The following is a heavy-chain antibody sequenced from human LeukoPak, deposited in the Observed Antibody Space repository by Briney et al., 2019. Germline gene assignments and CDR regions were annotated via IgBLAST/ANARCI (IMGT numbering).Heavy chain of an antibody. D-gene: IGHD7-27*01. V-gene: IGHV1-18*01. CDR2: VSVDNGNT. CDR3: ARDFAWGSGGAPIDDNWLDP. Sequence: AAVKVSRKASGYSFSNYGISWVRQAPAHGLEWLGWVSVDNGNTNYAQKLQDRGTMTTDTSTSTAYMELRSLRFDDTAVYYCARDFAWGSGGAPIDDNWLDPWGQGTLVTVSS. CDR1: GYSFSNYG. J-gene: IGHJ5*02.